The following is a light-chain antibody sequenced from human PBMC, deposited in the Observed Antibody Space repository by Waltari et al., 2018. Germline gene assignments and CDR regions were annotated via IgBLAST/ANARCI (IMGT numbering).Light chain of an antibody. J-gene: IGLJ1*01. V-gene: IGLV3-19*01. CDR3: NSRDSTGKLYV. Sequence: SSELTQDPAVSVALGQTVRVTCQGDSLRNYYASWYQQKPGQAPILVIFGQNNRPAGFRDRFSGSSSGNTASLIITGAQAEDEADYYCNSRDSTGKLYVFGAGTKVTVL. CDR1: SLRNYY. CDR2: GQN.